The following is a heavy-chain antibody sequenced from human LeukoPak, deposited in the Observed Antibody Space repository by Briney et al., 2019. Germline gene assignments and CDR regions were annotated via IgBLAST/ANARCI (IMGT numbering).Heavy chain of an antibody. CDR3: VRGVDFWSGYHRGPGFDP. V-gene: IGHV1-8*01. CDR1: GYTFTSYD. Sequence: ASVKVSCKASGYTFTSYDINWVRQATGQGLEWMVWMNPNSGNTGYAQKFQGRVTMTRNTSISTAYMELSSLRSEDTAVYYCVRGVDFWSGYHRGPGFDPWGQGTLVTVSS. D-gene: IGHD3-3*01. CDR2: MNPNSGNT. J-gene: IGHJ5*02.